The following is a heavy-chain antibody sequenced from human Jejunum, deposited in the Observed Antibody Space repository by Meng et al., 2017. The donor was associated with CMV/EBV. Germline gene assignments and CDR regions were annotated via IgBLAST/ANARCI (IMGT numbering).Heavy chain of an antibody. D-gene: IGHD3-3*01. Sequence: SGFAFSTYTISWVRRAPGKGLEWVSRIRGSDGIASYADSVKGRFTISRDISQNTLYLQMNSLRAEDTAVYHCAKGAIFGVTAPDYWGQGTLVTVSS. V-gene: IGHV3-23*01. CDR2: IRGSDGIA. CDR3: AKGAIFGVTAPDY. J-gene: IGHJ4*02. CDR1: GFAFSTYT.